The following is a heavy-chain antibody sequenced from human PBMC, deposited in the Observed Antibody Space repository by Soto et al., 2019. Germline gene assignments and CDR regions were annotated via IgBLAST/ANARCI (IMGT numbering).Heavy chain of an antibody. Sequence: QVQLQESGPGLVKPSGTLSLTCTVSGGSISGNELWGWVRQPPGKGLVWIGETHHSGPINYNPSLKSRVAIALDRSVNQSSLILSAGTVAGTAIYFCAQQRSYCLESWGQGTLVTVFS. V-gene: IGHV4-4*02. D-gene: IGHD3-3*01. J-gene: IGHJ4*02. CDR3: AQQRSYCLES. CDR2: THHSGPI. CDR1: GGSISGNEL.